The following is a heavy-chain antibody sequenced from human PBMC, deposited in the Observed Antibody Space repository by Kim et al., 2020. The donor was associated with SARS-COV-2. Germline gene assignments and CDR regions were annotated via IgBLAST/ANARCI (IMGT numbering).Heavy chain of an antibody. CDR2: SYRGRRT. J-gene: IGHJ6*02. Sequence: SYRGRRTYYADTVKGRFNIARDNSKNTLYRKMNSLRAEDTAVYYCARDNVWGQGTTVTVSS. V-gene: IGHV3-66*01. CDR3: ARDNV.